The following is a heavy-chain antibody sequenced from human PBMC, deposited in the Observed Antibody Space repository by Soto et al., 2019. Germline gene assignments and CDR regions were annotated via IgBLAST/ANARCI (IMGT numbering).Heavy chain of an antibody. J-gene: IGHJ5*02. CDR2: MYYSGTS. Sequence: QLQLQESGPGLVKPSETLSLTCTVSGGSISDDTYYWGWIRQPPGKGLEWIGSMYYSGTSSYNPSLKRRVSMSVATSNKQLSLRLTSVTAADTAVSYCARLRCHSPNCVPLDPWGQGTLVTVSS. CDR1: GGSISDDTYY. V-gene: IGHV4-39*01. D-gene: IGHD1-1*01. CDR3: ARLRCHSPNCVPLDP.